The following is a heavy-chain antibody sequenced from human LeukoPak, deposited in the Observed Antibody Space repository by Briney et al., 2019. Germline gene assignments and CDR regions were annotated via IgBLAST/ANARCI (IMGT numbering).Heavy chain of an antibody. V-gene: IGHV4-34*01. CDR2: IKHSGST. CDR1: GGSFSGFY. D-gene: IGHD3-3*01. CDR3: ARGRAYYDFWSGYHHPKYWFDP. Sequence: SETLSLTCAVYGGSFSGFYWSWIRQPPGKGLEWIGEIKHSGSTNYNPFLKSRVTMSLDTSKNQFSLKLSSVTAADTAVYYCARGRAYYDFWSGYHHPKYWFDPWGQGTLVTVSS. J-gene: IGHJ5*02.